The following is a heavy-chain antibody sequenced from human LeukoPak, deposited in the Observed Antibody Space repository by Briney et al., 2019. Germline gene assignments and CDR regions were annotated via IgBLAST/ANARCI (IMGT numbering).Heavy chain of an antibody. V-gene: IGHV1-8*01. CDR3: ARDQAPYYDRSGNHYSATAAAFDI. CDR2: MNPNSGNT. CDR1: GYTFTSYD. Sequence: ASVKVSCKASGYTFTSYDINWVRQATGQGLEWMGWMNPNSGNTGYAQKFQGRVTMTRNTSISTAYMELSSLRSEDTAVYYCARDQAPYYDRSGNHYSATAAAFDIWGQGTMVTVSS. J-gene: IGHJ3*02. D-gene: IGHD3-22*01.